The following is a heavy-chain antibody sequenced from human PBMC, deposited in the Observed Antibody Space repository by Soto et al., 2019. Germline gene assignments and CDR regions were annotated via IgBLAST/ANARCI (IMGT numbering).Heavy chain of an antibody. CDR1: GYTFTSYA. CDR3: ARVPDSYYDFWSGYYPGYFAD. CDR2: INAGNGNT. D-gene: IGHD3-3*01. Sequence: ASVKVSCKASGYTFTSYAMHWVRQAPGQRLEWMGWINAGNGNTKYSQKFQGRVTITRDTSASTAYMELSSLRSEDTAVYYCARVPDSYYDFWSGYYPGYFADWGQGTLVTVSS. V-gene: IGHV1-3*01. J-gene: IGHJ4*02.